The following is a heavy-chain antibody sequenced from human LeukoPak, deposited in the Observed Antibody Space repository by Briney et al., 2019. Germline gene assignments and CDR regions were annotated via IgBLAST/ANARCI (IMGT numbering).Heavy chain of an antibody. Sequence: SVKVSCKASGGTFSSYAISWVRQAPGQGLEWMGRIIPIFGTANYAQKFQGRVTITTDESTSTAYMELSSLRSEDTAVYYCARVDQWLVPGAFDIWGEGTMVTVSS. J-gene: IGHJ3*02. CDR3: ARVDQWLVPGAFDI. V-gene: IGHV1-69*05. CDR2: IIPIFGTA. D-gene: IGHD6-19*01. CDR1: GGTFSSYA.